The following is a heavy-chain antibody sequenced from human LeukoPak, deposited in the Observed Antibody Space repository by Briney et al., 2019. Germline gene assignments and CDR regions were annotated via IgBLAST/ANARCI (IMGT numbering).Heavy chain of an antibody. V-gene: IGHV3-21*01. D-gene: IGHD3-9*01. CDR3: ARVLKPYVLRYFDWLSSGDY. Sequence: GGSLRLSCAASGFTLSNAWMNWVRQAPGKGLEWVSSISSSSSYIYYADSVKGRFTISRDNAKNSLYLQMNSLRAEDTAVYYCARVLKPYVLRYFDWLSSGDYWGQGTLVTVSS. CDR2: ISSSSSYI. CDR1: GFTLSNAW. J-gene: IGHJ4*02.